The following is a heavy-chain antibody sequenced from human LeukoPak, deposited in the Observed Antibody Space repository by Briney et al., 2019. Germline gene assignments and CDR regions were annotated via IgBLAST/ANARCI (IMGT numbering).Heavy chain of an antibody. CDR3: ARDYSGYSSSWDVSWFDP. D-gene: IGHD6-13*01. V-gene: IGHV4-39*07. CDR1: GGSISSSSYY. CDR2: IYYSGST. J-gene: IGHJ5*02. Sequence: SETLSLTCTVSGGSISSSSYYWGWIRQPPGKGLEWIGSIYYSGSTYYNPSLKSRVTISVDTSKNQFSLKLSSVTAADTAVYYCARDYSGYSSSWDVSWFDPWGQRTLVTVSS.